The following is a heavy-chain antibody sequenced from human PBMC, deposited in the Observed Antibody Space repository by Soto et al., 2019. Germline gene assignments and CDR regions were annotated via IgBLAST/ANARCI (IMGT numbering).Heavy chain of an antibody. J-gene: IGHJ6*02. Sequence: QTLSLTCAISGDSVSGNSAAWNLIRQSPSRGLEWLGRTYYRSKWYNDYAVSVKSRITINPDTSKNQFSLQLNSVTPEDTAVYYCARDEGNSGSYSLLGYYYYGMDVWGQGTTVTVSS. CDR2: TYYRSKWYN. D-gene: IGHD1-26*01. V-gene: IGHV6-1*01. CDR1: GDSVSGNSAA. CDR3: ARDEGNSGSYSLLGYYYYGMDV.